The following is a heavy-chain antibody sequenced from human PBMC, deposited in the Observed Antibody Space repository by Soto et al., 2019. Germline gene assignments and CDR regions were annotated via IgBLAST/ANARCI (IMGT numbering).Heavy chain of an antibody. Sequence: SVKVSCKASGGTFSSYAISWVRQAPGQGLEWMGGIIPIFGTANYAQKFQGRVTITADKSTNTAYMELSSLRSEDTAVYYCARDLAGSSYYYGMDVWGQGTTVTVSS. V-gene: IGHV1-69*06. CDR1: GGTFSSYA. CDR2: IIPIFGTA. CDR3: ARDLAGSSYYYGMDV. J-gene: IGHJ6*02.